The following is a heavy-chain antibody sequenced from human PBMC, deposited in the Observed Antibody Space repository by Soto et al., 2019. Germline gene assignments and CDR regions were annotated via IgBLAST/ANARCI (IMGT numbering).Heavy chain of an antibody. CDR2: IWYDGSKK. CDR3: SRDGSGPQVRYFDL. CDR1: GFIFRSYG. V-gene: IGHV3-33*01. D-gene: IGHD3-3*01. J-gene: IGHJ2*01. Sequence: QVQLVESGGGVVQPGRSLRLSCAASGFIFRSYGMHWVRQAPGKGLEWVAMIWYDGSKKYYADSVKGRFTISRDNSNNALFLEVNTLRADDKAVYYLSRDGSGPQVRYFDLWGRGTLVTVSS.